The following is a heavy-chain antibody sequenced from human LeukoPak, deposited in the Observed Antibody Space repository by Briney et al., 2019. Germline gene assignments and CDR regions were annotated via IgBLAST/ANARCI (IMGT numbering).Heavy chain of an antibody. V-gene: IGHV3-9*01. Sequence: GGSLRLSCAASGFTFSSYAMHWVRQAPGKGLEWVSGISWNSGSIGYADSVKGRFTISRDNAKNSLYLQMNSLRAEDTALYYCAKGYCSSISCLVDYWGQGTLVTVSS. J-gene: IGHJ4*02. CDR3: AKGYCSSISCLVDY. CDR2: ISWNSGSI. CDR1: GFTFSSYA. D-gene: IGHD2-2*01.